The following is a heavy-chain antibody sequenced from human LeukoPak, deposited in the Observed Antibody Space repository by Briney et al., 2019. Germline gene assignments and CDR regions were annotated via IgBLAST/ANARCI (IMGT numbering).Heavy chain of an antibody. CDR3: ARQQEVTADSFYYAMDV. CDR1: GYTFTCHS. V-gene: IGHV1-46*01. D-gene: IGHD2-15*01. CDR2: ISPGDGRI. J-gene: IGHJ6*02. Sequence: ASVKVSCKASGYTFTCHSVHWVRQAPGQGLEWMGVISPGDGRITYSQKFQGGVTLTSDPSTSTVFMDLRGLRSEDTAVFYCARQQEVTADSFYYAMDVWGQGTTVTVSS.